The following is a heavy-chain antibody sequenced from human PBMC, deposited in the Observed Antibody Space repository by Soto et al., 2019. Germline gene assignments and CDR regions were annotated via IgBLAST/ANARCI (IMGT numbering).Heavy chain of an antibody. V-gene: IGHV3-66*01. J-gene: IGHJ4*02. CDR1: GFTVSSNY. D-gene: IGHD6-19*01. CDR3: ARELSGGWLLFDY. Sequence: EVQLVESGGGLVQPGGSLRLSCAASGFTVSSNYMSWVRQAPGKGLEWVSVIYSGGSTYYADSVKGRFTISRDNSRSTPYHHMSCVSVEEAAVYYCARELSGGWLLFDYWGEGSLVTVSS. CDR2: IYSGGST.